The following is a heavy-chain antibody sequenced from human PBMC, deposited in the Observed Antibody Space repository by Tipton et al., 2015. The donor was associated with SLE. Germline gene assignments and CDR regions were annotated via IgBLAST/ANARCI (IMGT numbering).Heavy chain of an antibody. Sequence: QSGPEVKRSGASVKVSCKASGYIFTDYYIHWVRQAPGQGLQWMGRINPKSGGTNFAERFQGRVTMTRDTSISTAYMELSGLRSDDTAMYYCATLPGSDYYYYAMDVWSQGTTVTVSS. CDR3: ATLPGSDYYYYAMDV. CDR2: INPKSGGT. V-gene: IGHV1-2*06. D-gene: IGHD1-14*01. J-gene: IGHJ6*02. CDR1: GYIFTDYY.